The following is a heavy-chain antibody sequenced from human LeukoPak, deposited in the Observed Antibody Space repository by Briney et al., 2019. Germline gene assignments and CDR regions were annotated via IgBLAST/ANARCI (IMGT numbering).Heavy chain of an antibody. CDR3: ARQGYSSSWYESDFDY. V-gene: IGHV4-59*08. Sequence: SETLSLTCTVSGGSISSYYWSWIRQPPGKGLEWIGYIYYSGSTNYNPSLKSRVTISVDTSKNQFSLKLSSVTAADTAVYYCARQGYSSSWYESDFDYWGQGTLVTVSS. CDR2: IYYSGST. D-gene: IGHD6-13*01. J-gene: IGHJ4*02. CDR1: GGSISSYY.